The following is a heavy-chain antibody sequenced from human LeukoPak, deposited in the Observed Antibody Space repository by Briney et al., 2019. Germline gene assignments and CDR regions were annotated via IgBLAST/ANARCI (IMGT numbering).Heavy chain of an antibody. CDR2: IIPIFGTA. Sequence: SVKVSCKASGGTFGSYAISWVRQAPGQGLEWMGGIIPIFGTANYAQKFQGRVTITADESTSTAYMELSSLRSEDTAVYYCARGRAYYYDSSGYLKNWFDPWGQGTLVTVSS. J-gene: IGHJ5*02. V-gene: IGHV1-69*13. CDR3: ARGRAYYYDSSGYLKNWFDP. CDR1: GGTFGSYA. D-gene: IGHD3-22*01.